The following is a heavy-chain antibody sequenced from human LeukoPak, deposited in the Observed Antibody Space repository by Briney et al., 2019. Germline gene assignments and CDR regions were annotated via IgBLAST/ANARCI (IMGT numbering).Heavy chain of an antibody. CDR2: IWYDGSNK. CDR1: GFTFSSYG. CDR3: AKGSSSLFGESRGVIDY. V-gene: IGHV3-33*06. Sequence: GGSLRLSCAASGFTFSSYGMHWVRQAPGKGLEWVAVIWYDGSNKYYADSVKGRFTISRDNSKNTLYLQMNSLRAEDTAVYYCAKGSSSLFGESRGVIDYWGQGTLVTVSS. J-gene: IGHJ4*02. D-gene: IGHD3-10*02.